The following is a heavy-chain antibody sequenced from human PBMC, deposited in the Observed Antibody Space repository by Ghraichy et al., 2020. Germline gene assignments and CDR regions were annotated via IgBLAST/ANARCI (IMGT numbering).Heavy chain of an antibody. CDR2: MNPNSGNT. CDR1: GYTFTSYD. V-gene: IGHV1-8*01. CDR3: ARLPGDHAFGYYGMDV. D-gene: IGHD4-17*01. Sequence: ASVKVSCKASGYTFTSYDINWVRQATGQGLEWMGWMNPNSGNTGYAQKFQGRVTMTRNTSISTAYMELSSLRSEDTAVYYCARLPGDHAFGYYGMDVWGQGTTVTVSS. J-gene: IGHJ6*02.